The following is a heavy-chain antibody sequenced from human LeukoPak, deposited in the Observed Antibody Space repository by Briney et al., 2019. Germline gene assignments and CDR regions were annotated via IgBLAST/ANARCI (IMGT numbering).Heavy chain of an antibody. CDR2: INHSGST. J-gene: IGHJ4*02. D-gene: IGHD5-18*01. CDR1: GFTFNSYW. Sequence: GSLRLSCAASGFTFNSYWMNWVRQPPGKGLEWIGEINHSGSTNYNPSLKSRVTISVDTSKNQFSLKLSSVTAADTAVYYCARAAPGSYGSFDYWGQGTLVTVSS. CDR3: ARAAPGSYGSFDY. V-gene: IGHV4-34*01.